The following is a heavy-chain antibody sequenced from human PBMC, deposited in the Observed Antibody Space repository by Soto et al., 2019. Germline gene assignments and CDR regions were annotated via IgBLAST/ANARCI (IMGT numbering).Heavy chain of an antibody. V-gene: IGHV1-8*01. CDR2: MNPNSGNT. CDR3: ARSHYDILTGSAGSFDI. J-gene: IGHJ3*02. D-gene: IGHD3-9*01. Sequence: VKVSCKASGYTFTSYDINWVRQATGQGLEWMGWMNPNSGNTGYAQKFQGRVTMTRNTSISTAYMELSSLRSEDTAVYYCARSHYDILTGSAGSFDIWGQGTMVTVSS. CDR1: GYTFTSYD.